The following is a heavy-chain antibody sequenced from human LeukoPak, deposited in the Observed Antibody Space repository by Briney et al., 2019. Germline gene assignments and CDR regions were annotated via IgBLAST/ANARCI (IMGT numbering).Heavy chain of an antibody. CDR3: ARDRTVVVTFYYYGMDV. CDR2: ISYDGSNK. J-gene: IGHJ6*02. Sequence: GRSLRLSCAASGFTFSSYAMHWVRQAPGEGLEWVAVISYDGSNKYYADSVKGRFTISRDNSKNTLYLQMNSLRAEDTAVYYCARDRTVVVTFYYYGMDVWGQGTTVTVSS. V-gene: IGHV3-30-3*01. CDR1: GFTFSSYA. D-gene: IGHD2-15*01.